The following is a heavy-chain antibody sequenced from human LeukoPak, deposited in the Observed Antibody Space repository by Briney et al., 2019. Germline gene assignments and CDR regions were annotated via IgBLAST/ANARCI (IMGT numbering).Heavy chain of an antibody. D-gene: IGHD1-26*01. CDR2: IYYSGST. CDR3: ARGLNQMQWEPKGGYFDY. Sequence: PSETLSLTCTVSGGSISSSSYYWGWIRQPPGKGLEWIGSIYYSGSTYYNPSLKSRVTMSVDTSKNQFSLKLSSVTAADTAVYYCARGLNQMQWEPKGGYFDYWGQGTLVSVSS. CDR1: GGSISSSSYY. J-gene: IGHJ4*02. V-gene: IGHV4-39*07.